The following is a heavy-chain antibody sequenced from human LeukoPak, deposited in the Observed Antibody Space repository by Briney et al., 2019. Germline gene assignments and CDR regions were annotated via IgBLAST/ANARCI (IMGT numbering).Heavy chain of an antibody. V-gene: IGHV4-34*01. CDR1: GGSFSGYY. Sequence: SETLSLTCAVYGGSFSGYYWSWIRQPPGKGLEWIGEINHSGSTNYNPSLKSRVTISVDTSKNQFSLKLSSVTAADTAVYYCARGIPPRYCNGGSCYFKHYYYYYYMDVWGKGTTVTVSS. J-gene: IGHJ6*03. CDR2: INHSGST. CDR3: ARGIPPRYCNGGSCYFKHYYYYYYMDV. D-gene: IGHD2-15*01.